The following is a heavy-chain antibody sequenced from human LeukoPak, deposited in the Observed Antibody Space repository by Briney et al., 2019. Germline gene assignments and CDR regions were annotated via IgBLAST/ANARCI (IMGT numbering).Heavy chain of an antibody. Sequence: GGSLRLSCAASGFTFSSYGMHWVRQAPGKGLEWVAFIRYDGSNKYYADSVTGRFTISRDNAQNSLYLQMNSLRAEDRAVYYCARRGQSFDYHYYYYMDVWGKGTTVTVSS. D-gene: IGHD3-10*01. CDR3: ARRGQSFDYHYYYYMDV. J-gene: IGHJ6*03. CDR2: IRYDGSNK. V-gene: IGHV3-30*02. CDR1: GFTFSSYG.